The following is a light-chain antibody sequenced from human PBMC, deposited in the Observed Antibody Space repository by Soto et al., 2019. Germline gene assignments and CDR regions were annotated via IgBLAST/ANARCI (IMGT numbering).Light chain of an antibody. CDR3: QQRSNWPIT. V-gene: IGKV3D-20*02. Sequence: EIVLTQYPGILSLSPGERASLSCGASQSISSSFLAWYQQKPGQAPRLLIYDASNRATGIPARFSGSGSGTDFTLTISSLEPEDFAVYYCQQRSNWPITFGQGTRLEIK. CDR2: DAS. J-gene: IGKJ5*01. CDR1: QSISSSF.